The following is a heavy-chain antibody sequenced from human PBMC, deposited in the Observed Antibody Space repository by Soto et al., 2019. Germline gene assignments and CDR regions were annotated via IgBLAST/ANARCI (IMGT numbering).Heavy chain of an antibody. J-gene: IGHJ4*02. CDR2: INKAGSEK. Sequence: GGSLRLPCAASGFTFSDYWITWDRQAPGKGLEWVANINKAGSEKYYVDSVRGRFTISRDSAKNSLFLQMNSLRAEDTAVYYFARSRGLDYLGQGTLVTVS. D-gene: IGHD2-21*02. V-gene: IGHV3-7*01. CDR3: ARSRGLDY. CDR1: GFTFSDYW.